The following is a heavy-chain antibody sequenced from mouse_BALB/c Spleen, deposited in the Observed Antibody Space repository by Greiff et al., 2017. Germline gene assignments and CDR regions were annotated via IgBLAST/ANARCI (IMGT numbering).Heavy chain of an antibody. V-gene: IGHV3-2*02. D-gene: IGHD1-1*01. CDR1: GYSITSDYA. CDR2: ISYSGST. CDR3: ARSTTGVFY. Sequence: EVKLQESGPGLVKPSQSLSLTCTVTGYSITSDYAWNWIRQFPGNKLEWMGYISYSGSTSYNPSLKSRISITRDTSKNQFFLQLNSVTTEDTATYYCARSTTGVFYWGQGTLVTVSA. J-gene: IGHJ3*01.